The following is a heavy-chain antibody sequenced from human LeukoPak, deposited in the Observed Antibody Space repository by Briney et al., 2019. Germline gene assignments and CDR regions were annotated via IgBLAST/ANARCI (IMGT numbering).Heavy chain of an antibody. CDR2: IYTSGST. V-gene: IGHV4-4*07. CDR1: GGSISSYY. CDR3: ARVVEMATIRFGYDAFDI. Sequence: PSETLSLTCTVSGGSISSYYWSWIRQLAGKGLEWIGRIYTSGSTNYNPSLKSRVTMSVDTSKNQFPLKLSSVTAADTAVYYCARVVEMATIRFGYDAFDIWGQGTMVTVSS. D-gene: IGHD5-24*01. J-gene: IGHJ3*02.